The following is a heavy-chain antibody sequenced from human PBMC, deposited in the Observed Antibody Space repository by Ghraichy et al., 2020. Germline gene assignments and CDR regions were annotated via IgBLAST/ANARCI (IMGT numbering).Heavy chain of an antibody. V-gene: IGHV3-53*01. CDR2: IYSGGGI. CDR3: ARDRIAAAGTFAY. Sequence: GGSLRLSCAASGFTVSGNYMSWVRQAPGKGLEWVSVIYSGGGIYYADSVKGRFTISRDNSKNTVYLQMNSLRAEDTAVYYCARDRIAAAGTFAYWGQGTLVTVSS. CDR1: GFTVSGNY. J-gene: IGHJ4*02. D-gene: IGHD6-13*01.